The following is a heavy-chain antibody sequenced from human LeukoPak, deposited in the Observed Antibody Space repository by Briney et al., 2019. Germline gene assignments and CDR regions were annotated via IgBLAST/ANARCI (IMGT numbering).Heavy chain of an antibody. CDR3: AIDGGDYYDSSGWPANFDY. J-gene: IGHJ4*02. D-gene: IGHD3-22*01. CDR1: GYTFTSYG. CDR2: ISAYNGNT. Sequence: SVTFSCKASGYTFTSYGISWVRQAPGQGLEWMGWISAYNGNTNYAQKLQGRVTMTTDTSTSTAYMELRSLRSDDTAVYYCAIDGGDYYDSSGWPANFDYWGQGTMVTVSS. V-gene: IGHV1-18*01.